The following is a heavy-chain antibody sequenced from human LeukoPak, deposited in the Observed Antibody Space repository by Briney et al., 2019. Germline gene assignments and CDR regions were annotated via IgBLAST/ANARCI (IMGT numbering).Heavy chain of an antibody. D-gene: IGHD3-22*01. CDR2: ISYDGSNK. J-gene: IGHJ4*02. V-gene: IGHV3-30-3*01. CDR1: GFTFSSYA. Sequence: GGSLRLSCAASGFTFSSYAMHWVRQAPGKGLEWVAAISYDGSNKYYADSVKGRFTISRDNSKNTLYLQMNSLRAEDTAVYYCAAPSSGYAIDYWGQGTLVTVSS. CDR3: AAPSSGYAIDY.